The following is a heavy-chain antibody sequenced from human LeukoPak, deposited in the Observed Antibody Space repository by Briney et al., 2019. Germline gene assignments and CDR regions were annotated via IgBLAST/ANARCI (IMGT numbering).Heavy chain of an antibody. CDR1: GGSTRSGFYY. CDR2: IYYSGST. J-gene: IGHJ5*02. CDR3: ARCVGTSGYYYH. Sequence: SETLSLTCTVSGGSTRSGFYYWGWIRQLPGKGLDWIGSIYYSGSTYYNPSLKSRVTISVDTSKNQFSLNLSSVTAADTAVYYCARCVGTSGYYYHWGQGTLVTVSS. D-gene: IGHD3-22*01. V-gene: IGHV4-39*07.